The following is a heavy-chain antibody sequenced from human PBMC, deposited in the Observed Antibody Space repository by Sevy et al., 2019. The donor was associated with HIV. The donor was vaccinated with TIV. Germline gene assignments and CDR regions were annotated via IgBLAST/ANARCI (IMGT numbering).Heavy chain of an antibody. CDR1: GFTFGTYA. V-gene: IGHV3-23*01. CDR3: ARRPDFGVIIPTGVLDV. J-gene: IGHJ6*02. D-gene: IGHD3-3*01. Sequence: GGSLRLSCAGSGFTFGTYAMTWVRQAPGKGLQWVSVISDSGRSTYYADSVQGRVTISRDNSKYTMHLHMNSLRVEDTATYYCARRPDFGVIIPTGVLDVWGQGTTVTVSS. CDR2: ISDSGRST.